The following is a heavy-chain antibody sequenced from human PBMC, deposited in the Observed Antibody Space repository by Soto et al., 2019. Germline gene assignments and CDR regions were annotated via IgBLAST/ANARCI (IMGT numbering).Heavy chain of an antibody. CDR2: ISGNGDRI. CDR3: AKHYYASGSSPLGMDV. J-gene: IGHJ6*02. Sequence: EVQLLESGGGLVQPGGSLRLSCAASGFTFSSYGMSWVRQAPGKGLEWVSRISGNGDRISYADSVKGRFTISRDSSKNTLFLQMNSLRVEDTALYFCAKHYYASGSSPLGMDVWGQGTTVTVSS. D-gene: IGHD3-10*01. V-gene: IGHV3-23*01. CDR1: GFTFSSYG.